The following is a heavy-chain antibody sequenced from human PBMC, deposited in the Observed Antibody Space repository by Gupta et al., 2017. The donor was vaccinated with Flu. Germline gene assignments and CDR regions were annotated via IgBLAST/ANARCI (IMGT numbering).Heavy chain of an antibody. CDR2: INNDGTS. CDR3: AVYFWGEGGRGF. D-gene: IGHD7-27*01. J-gene: IGHJ4*02. CDR1: GGSISGSH. Sequence: QVQLQESGPGLVKPSETLSLTCTASGGSISGSHWRWVRQSPGKGLEYVGHINNDGTSKDNPSLWSRVTISVDTSGNVFSLKMTAVTAADTAVYFCAVYFWGEGGRGFWGQGTAVTVSS. V-gene: IGHV4-4*08.